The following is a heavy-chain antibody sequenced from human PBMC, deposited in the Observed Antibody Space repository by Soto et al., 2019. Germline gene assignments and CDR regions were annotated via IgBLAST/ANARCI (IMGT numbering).Heavy chain of an antibody. CDR1: GGSISSSRYY. J-gene: IGHJ5*01. CDR3: ARLYYGPAEAGTDCFDF. CDR2: IYYSGST. D-gene: IGHD6-13*01. Sequence: SETLSLTCTVSGGSISSSRYYWGWIRQPPGKGLEWIGSIYYSGSTYYNPSLKSRVTISVDTSKNQFSLKLSSVTAADTAVYYCARLYYGPAEAGTDCFDFSGQATLVTVFS. V-gene: IGHV4-39*01.